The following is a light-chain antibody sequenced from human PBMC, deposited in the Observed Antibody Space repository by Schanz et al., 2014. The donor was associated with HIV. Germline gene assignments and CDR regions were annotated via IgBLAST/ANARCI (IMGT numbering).Light chain of an antibody. J-gene: IGKJ1*01. CDR2: AAS. Sequence: DIQMTQSPSSLSASVGDRVIITCQASQGFNDWIAWYQQKPGEAPKLLIYAASILQRGVPSRFSGSGSGTEFTLTITSLQPDDFATYYCQQYNRYASTFGQGTKVEIK. CDR1: QGFNDW. V-gene: IGKV1D-16*01. CDR3: QQYNRYAST.